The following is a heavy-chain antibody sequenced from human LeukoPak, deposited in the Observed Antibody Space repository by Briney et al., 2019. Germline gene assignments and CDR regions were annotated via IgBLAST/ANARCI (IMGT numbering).Heavy chain of an antibody. CDR2: IITIFGTA. CDR3: HSAIRKASYYMDV. J-gene: IGHJ6*03. CDR1: GGTFSSYA. V-gene: IGHV1-69*13. Sequence: SVKVSCKASGGTFSSYAISWVRQAPGQGLEWMGGIITIFGTANYAQKFQGRVTITADESTSTAYMELSSLRSEDTAVYYSHSAIRKASYYMDVWGKGTTVTVSS. D-gene: IGHD2-2*01.